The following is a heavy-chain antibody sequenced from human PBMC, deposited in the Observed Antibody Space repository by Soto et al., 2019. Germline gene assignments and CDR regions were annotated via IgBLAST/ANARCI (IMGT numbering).Heavy chain of an antibody. CDR2: IYPGDSDT. J-gene: IGHJ4*02. CDR3: AAYYYDSSGYYYFDY. V-gene: IGHV5-51*01. CDR1: GYSFTSYW. D-gene: IGHD3-22*01. Sequence: GGSLKISCKGSGYSFTSYWIGWVRQMPGKGLEWMGIIYPGDSDTRYSPSFQGQVTISADKSISTAYLQWSSLKASDTAMYYCAAYYYDSSGYYYFDYWGQGTLVTVSS.